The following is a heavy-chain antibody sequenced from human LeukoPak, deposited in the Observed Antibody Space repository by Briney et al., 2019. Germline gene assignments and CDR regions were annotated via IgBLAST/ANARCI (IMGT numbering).Heavy chain of an antibody. J-gene: IGHJ1*01. D-gene: IGHD1-1*01. CDR2: MNPNSGNT. Sequence: ASVKVSCKASGYTFTNYDINWVRQATGQGLEWMGWMNPNSGNTGYAQQFQGRVTITRNTSISTAYMELSSLRSEDTAVYFCARRERYTLFLQNWGQGTLVTVSS. CDR1: GYTFTNYD. CDR3: ARRERYTLFLQN. V-gene: IGHV1-8*03.